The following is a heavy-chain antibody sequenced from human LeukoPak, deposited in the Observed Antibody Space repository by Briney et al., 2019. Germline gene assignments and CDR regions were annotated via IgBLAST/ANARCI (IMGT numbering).Heavy chain of an antibody. D-gene: IGHD2-2*01. CDR1: GYRFTSYW. CDR2: IDPSDSYT. CDR3: AREVKSTSCYEVRD. V-gene: IGHV5-10-1*01. Sequence: GESLKISFKGSGYRFTSYWISWVRQMPGKGLEWMGRIDPSDSYTNYSPSFQGHVTISADKSISTAYLQWSSLKASDTAVYYCAREVKSTSCYEVRDWGQGTLVTVSS. J-gene: IGHJ4*02.